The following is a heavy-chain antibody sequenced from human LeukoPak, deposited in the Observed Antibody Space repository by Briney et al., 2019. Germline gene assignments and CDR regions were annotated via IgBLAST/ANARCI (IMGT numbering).Heavy chain of an antibody. J-gene: IGHJ5*02. Sequence: PSETLSLTCTVSGGSISSGGYYWSWIRQHPGKGLEWIGYIYCSGSTYYNPSLKSRVTISVDTSKNQFSLKLSSVTAADTAVYYCARDSLPASSRPWNWFDPWGQGTLVTVSS. CDR1: GGSISSGGYY. V-gene: IGHV4-31*03. CDR3: ARDSLPASSRPWNWFDP. CDR2: IYCSGST.